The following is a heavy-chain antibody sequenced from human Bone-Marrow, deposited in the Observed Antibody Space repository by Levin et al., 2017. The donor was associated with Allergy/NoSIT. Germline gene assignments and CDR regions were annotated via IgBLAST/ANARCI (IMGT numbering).Heavy chain of an antibody. CDR2: MNPKSGDT. Sequence: EASVKVSCKASGYTFISYDINWVRQAPGQGLEWMGWMNPKSGDTGYLQKFQDRVIMTRNSSTATAYMELSGLTSEDTAVYYCARFRKGPKTAITRTYPPNGMDVWGQGTTVTVSS. CDR3: ARFRKGPKTAITRTYPPNGMDV. CDR1: GYTFISYD. J-gene: IGHJ6*02. D-gene: IGHD5-24*01. V-gene: IGHV1-8*01.